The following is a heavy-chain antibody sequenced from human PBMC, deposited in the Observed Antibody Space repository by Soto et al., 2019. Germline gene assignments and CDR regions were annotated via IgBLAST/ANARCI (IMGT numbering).Heavy chain of an antibody. V-gene: IGHV4-31*03. D-gene: IGHD5-12*01. Sequence: SETRSLTCPFSGGSISSGGYYLSWIRQHPGKGLEWIGYIYYSGSTYYNPSLKSRVTISVDTSKNQFSLKLSSVTAADTAVYYCARLAYSGYDHAAPWGQGTLVTVSS. CDR1: GGSISSGGYY. J-gene: IGHJ4*02. CDR2: IYYSGST. CDR3: ARLAYSGYDHAAP.